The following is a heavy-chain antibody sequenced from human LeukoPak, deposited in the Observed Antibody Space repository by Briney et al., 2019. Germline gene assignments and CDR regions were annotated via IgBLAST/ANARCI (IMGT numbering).Heavy chain of an antibody. V-gene: IGHV3-48*03. CDR3: ARDGGGGDYDSSGHQGY. CDR2: ISSSGSTI. Sequence: RTGGSLRLSCAASGFTFSSYEMNWVRQAPGKGLEWVPYISSSGSTIYYADSVKGRFTISRDNAKNSLYLQMNSLRAEDTAVYYCARDGGGGDYDSSGHQGYWGQGTLVTVSS. CDR1: GFTFSSYE. J-gene: IGHJ4*02. D-gene: IGHD3-22*01.